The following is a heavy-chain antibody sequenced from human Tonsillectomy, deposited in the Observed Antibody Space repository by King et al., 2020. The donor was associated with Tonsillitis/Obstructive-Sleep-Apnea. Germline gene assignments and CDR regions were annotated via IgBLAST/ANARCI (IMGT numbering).Heavy chain of an antibody. Sequence: VQLVESGGGLIQPGGSLRLSCAASGFTVSSNYMSWVRQAPGKGLEWVSVIYSGGSTYYADSVKGRFTISRNNSKNNLYLQMNSLRAEDKAVYYCARAYYDFWSGYSPGNYYFDYWGQGTLFTVSS. CDR2: IYSGGST. D-gene: IGHD3-3*01. J-gene: IGHJ4*02. CDR1: GFTVSSNY. V-gene: IGHV3-53*01. CDR3: ARAYYDFWSGYSPGNYYFDY.